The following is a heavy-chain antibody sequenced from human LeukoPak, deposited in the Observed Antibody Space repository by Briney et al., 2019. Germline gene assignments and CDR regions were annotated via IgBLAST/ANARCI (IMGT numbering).Heavy chain of an antibody. V-gene: IGHV3-66*01. Sequence: GGSLRLSCAASGLTVSSNYMSWVRQAPGKGLEWLSIIYSGGSTHYADSVKGRFTISRDNSKNTLCLQMSSLRAEDTAVYCCARDLGYSYGYALDYWGQGTLVTVSS. J-gene: IGHJ4*02. CDR2: IYSGGST. CDR1: GLTVSSNY. D-gene: IGHD5-18*01. CDR3: ARDLGYSYGYALDY.